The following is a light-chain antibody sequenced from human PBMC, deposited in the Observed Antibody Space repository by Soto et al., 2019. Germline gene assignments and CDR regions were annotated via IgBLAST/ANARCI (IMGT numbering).Light chain of an antibody. V-gene: IGLV2-14*01. Sequence: QSALTQPASVSGSPGQSITISCTGTSSDVGSHNYVSWYRQYPGEAPRLLIYEVHYRPSGVSSRFSGSKSGNTASLTISGLQAADEADYYCASYLNTSPLEVFGTGTKVTVL. CDR1: SSDVGSHNY. CDR2: EVH. J-gene: IGLJ1*01. CDR3: ASYLNTSPLEV.